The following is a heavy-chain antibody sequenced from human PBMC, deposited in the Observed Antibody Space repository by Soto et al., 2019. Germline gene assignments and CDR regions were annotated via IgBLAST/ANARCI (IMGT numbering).Heavy chain of an antibody. CDR1: GGSISSGDYY. D-gene: IGHD3-10*01. CDR2: MYYSGST. V-gene: IGHV4-30-4*01. CDR3: ARAQGSGFLVS. Sequence: QAQLQESGPGLVKPSQTLSLTCTVSGGSISSGDYYWSWIRQPPGKGLEWIGYMYYSGSTYYNPSLKSRVTISVDMTKNQFSLKLSSVTAADTAVYYGARAQGSGFLVSWGQGTLVTVSS. J-gene: IGHJ4*02.